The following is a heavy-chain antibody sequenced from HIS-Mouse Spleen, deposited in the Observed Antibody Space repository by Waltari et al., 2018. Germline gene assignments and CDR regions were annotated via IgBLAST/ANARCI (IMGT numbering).Heavy chain of an antibody. V-gene: IGHV1-2*02. D-gene: IGHD7-27*01. J-gene: IGHJ3*02. Sequence: QVQLVQSGAEVKKPGASVTVSCKASGYTFTGYYLHWVRSAPGQGLEWMGWIKPNSGGTNYAKKFQGRVTMTRDTSISTAYMELSRLRSDDTAVYYCARARGTGERVAFDIWGQGTMVTVSS. CDR1: GYTFTGYY. CDR3: ARARGTGERVAFDI. CDR2: IKPNSGGT.